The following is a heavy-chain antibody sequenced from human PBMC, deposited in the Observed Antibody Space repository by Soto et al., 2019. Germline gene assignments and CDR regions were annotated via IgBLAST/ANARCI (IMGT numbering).Heavy chain of an antibody. D-gene: IGHD1-26*01. CDR2: IYYSGNT. CDR1: GGSISSGDYY. CDR3: ARQKVGATIGYY. J-gene: IGHJ4*02. Sequence: SETLSLTCSVSGGSISSGDYYWNWIRQPPGKGLEWIGHIYYSGNTNYNPSLKSRVTISVDTSKNQFSLKLSSVTAADTAVYYCARQKVGATIGYYWSQGTLVTVSS. V-gene: IGHV4-30-4*01.